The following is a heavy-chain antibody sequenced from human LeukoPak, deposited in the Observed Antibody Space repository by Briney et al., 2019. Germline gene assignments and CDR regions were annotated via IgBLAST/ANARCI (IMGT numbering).Heavy chain of an antibody. D-gene: IGHD3-3*01. CDR3: ARETDFGVVTN. J-gene: IGHJ4*02. CDR1: GDSVSSNGAS. Sequence: SQTLSLTCDISGDSVSSNGASWTWIMQSPSIGLEWLGRTYYRSKWYNDYAVSVKGRTSINPDTSKNQFSLQLNSVTPEDTAVYYCARETDFGVVTNWGQGTLVTVSS. V-gene: IGHV6-1*01. CDR2: TYYRSKWYN.